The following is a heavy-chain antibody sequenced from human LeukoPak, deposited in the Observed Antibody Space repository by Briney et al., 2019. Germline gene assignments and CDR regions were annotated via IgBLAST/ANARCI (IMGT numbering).Heavy chain of an antibody. J-gene: IGHJ4*02. CDR1: GFTFSSYG. V-gene: IGHV3-33*06. CDR2: IWYDGSNK. Sequence: PGGSLRLSCAASGFTFSSYGMPWVRQAPGKGLEWVAVIWYDGSNKYYADSVKGRFTISRDNSKNTLYLQMNSLRAEDTAVYYCAKDSYYDSSGYYRWGQGTLVTVSS. CDR3: AKDSYYDSSGYYR. D-gene: IGHD3-22*01.